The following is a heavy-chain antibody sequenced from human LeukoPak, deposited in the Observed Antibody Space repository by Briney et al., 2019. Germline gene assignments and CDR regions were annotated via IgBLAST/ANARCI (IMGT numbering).Heavy chain of an antibody. J-gene: IGHJ4*02. CDR1: GFTFSSYA. CDR3: ARDLGLLWFGELLG. D-gene: IGHD3-10*01. V-gene: IGHV3-30-3*01. Sequence: GGSLRLSCAASGFTFSSYAMHWVRQAPGKGLEWVAVISYDGSNKYYADSVKGRFIISRDNSKNTLYLQMNSLRAEDTAVYYCARDLGLLWFGELLGWGQGTLVTVSS. CDR2: ISYDGSNK.